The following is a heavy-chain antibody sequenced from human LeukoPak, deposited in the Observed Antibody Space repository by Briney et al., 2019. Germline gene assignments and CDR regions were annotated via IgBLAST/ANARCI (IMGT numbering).Heavy chain of an antibody. V-gene: IGHV1-69*06. Sequence: ASVNVSCTASGGTFSSYAISWVRQAPGQGLEWMGGIIPIFGTANYAQKFQGRVTITADKSTSTAYMELSSLRSEDTAVYYCASPRRDTAMARAFDIWGQGTMVTVSS. D-gene: IGHD5-18*01. CDR2: IIPIFGTA. CDR3: ASPRRDTAMARAFDI. CDR1: GGTFSSYA. J-gene: IGHJ3*02.